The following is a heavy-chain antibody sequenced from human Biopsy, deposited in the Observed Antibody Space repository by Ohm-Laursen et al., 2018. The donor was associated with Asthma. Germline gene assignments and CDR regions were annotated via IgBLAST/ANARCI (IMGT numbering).Heavy chain of an antibody. D-gene: IGHD6-13*01. CDR2: VYSTGST. V-gene: IGHV4-59*07. Sequence: SDTLSLTCVVSGVSISGYFWGWIRQFPGKGLEWIGYVYSTGSTMYNPSLKSRVTISVDTSINQVSLKLSSVTAADTAVYYCARATSTWSQSGPHYFDHWGQGALVTVSS. J-gene: IGHJ4*02. CDR3: ARATSTWSQSGPHYFDH. CDR1: GVSISGYF.